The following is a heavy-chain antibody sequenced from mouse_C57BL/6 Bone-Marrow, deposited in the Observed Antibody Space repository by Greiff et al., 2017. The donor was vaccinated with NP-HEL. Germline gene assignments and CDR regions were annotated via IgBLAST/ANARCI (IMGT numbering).Heavy chain of an antibody. CDR1: GFNIKDDY. CDR2: IDPENGDT. Sequence: VQLKQSGAELVRPGASVKLSCTASGFNIKDDYMHWVKQRPEQGLEWIGWIDPENGDTEYASKFQGKATITADTSSNTAYLQLSSLTSEDTAVYYCTFYYGGFAYWGQGTLVTVSA. V-gene: IGHV14-4*01. CDR3: TFYYGGFAY. D-gene: IGHD1-1*01. J-gene: IGHJ3*01.